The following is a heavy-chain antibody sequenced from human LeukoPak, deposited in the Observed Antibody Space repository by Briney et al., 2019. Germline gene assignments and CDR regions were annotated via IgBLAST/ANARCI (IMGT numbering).Heavy chain of an antibody. J-gene: IGHJ1*01. D-gene: IGHD6-6*01. CDR2: INTDGSSR. CDR1: GXTFSSYW. CDR3: ARPTAATSLSSSFQH. Sequence: PGGSLRLSCAASGXTFSSYWMHWVRQAPGKGLVWVSRINTDGSSRTYADSVKGRFTISRDNAKNTLYLEMNSLRAEDTAVYYCARPTAATSLSSSFQHWGQGTLVTVSS. V-gene: IGHV3-74*01.